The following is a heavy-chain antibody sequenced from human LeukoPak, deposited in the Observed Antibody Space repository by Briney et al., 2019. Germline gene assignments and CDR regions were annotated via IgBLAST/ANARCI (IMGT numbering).Heavy chain of an antibody. D-gene: IGHD1-26*01. V-gene: IGHV1-2*02. J-gene: IGHJ1*01. Sequence: GASVKVSCKASGYTFTGYYMHWVRQAPGQGLEWMGRIIPLFGAPSYAQRFQGNVTISADKSTDTTYMELTRLTSEDTAVYYCTMGPTASLGRPFERWGQGTLVTVSS. CDR2: IIPLFGAP. CDR3: TMGPTASLGRPFER. CDR1: GYTFTGYY.